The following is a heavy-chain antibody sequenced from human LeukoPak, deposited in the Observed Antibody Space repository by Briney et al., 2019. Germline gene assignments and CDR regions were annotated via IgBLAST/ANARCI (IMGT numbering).Heavy chain of an antibody. CDR2: ISGSGGGT. V-gene: IGHV3-23*01. CDR3: AKDLGRYRNNYFDY. CDR1: GFTFNSYA. D-gene: IGHD1-26*01. J-gene: IGHJ4*02. Sequence: GGSLRLSCAASGFTFNSYAMGWVRQAPEKGLEWVATISGSGGGTYYADSVKGRFTISRDDSKNTLYLQMNSLRTEDTAVYYCAKDLGRYRNNYFDYWGQGTLVTVSS.